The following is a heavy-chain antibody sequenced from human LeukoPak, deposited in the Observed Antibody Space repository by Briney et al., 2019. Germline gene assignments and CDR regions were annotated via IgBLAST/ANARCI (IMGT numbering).Heavy chain of an antibody. CDR3: ARKTIVVLTPTEY. V-gene: IGHV4-59*01. J-gene: IGHJ4*02. CDR1: GGSISSYY. CDR2: FYYSGST. Sequence: SETLSLTCTVSGGSISSYYWSWIRQPPGKGLEWIGYFYYSGSTNYNPSLKSRVTISVDTSKNQFSLKLNSVTAADTAVYYCARKTIVVLTPTEYWGQGTLVTVSS. D-gene: IGHD3-22*01.